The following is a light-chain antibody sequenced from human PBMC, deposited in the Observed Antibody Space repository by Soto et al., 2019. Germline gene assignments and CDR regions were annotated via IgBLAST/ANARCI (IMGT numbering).Light chain of an antibody. CDR1: SSDVGNYKY. V-gene: IGLV2-14*01. CDR2: EVS. CDR3: FSYTSGGTYV. Sequence: QSVLTQPASVSGSPGQSITISCTGTSSDVGNYKYVSWYQQHPGKAPKLMIYEVSNRPSGVSNRFSGSKSGNTASLTISGLQADDETDYYGFSYTSGGTYVFVTGTKVTVL. J-gene: IGLJ1*01.